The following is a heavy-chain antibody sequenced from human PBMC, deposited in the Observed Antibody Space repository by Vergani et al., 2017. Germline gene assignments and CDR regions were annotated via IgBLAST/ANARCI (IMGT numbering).Heavy chain of an antibody. Sequence: QVQLVESGGGVVQPGRSLRLSCAASGFTFSSYGMHWVRQAPGKGLEWVAVISYDGSNKYYADSVKGRFTISRDNSKNTLYLQMNSLRAEDTAVYYCAKEALPGPISGPFDYWGQGTLVTVSS. CDR3: AKEALPGPISGPFDY. D-gene: IGHD6-19*01. CDR2: ISYDGSNK. J-gene: IGHJ4*02. CDR1: GFTFSSYG. V-gene: IGHV3-30*18.